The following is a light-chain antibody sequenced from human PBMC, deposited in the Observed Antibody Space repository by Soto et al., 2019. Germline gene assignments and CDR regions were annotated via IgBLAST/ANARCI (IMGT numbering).Light chain of an antibody. CDR2: VAS. CDR1: QSISRF. Sequence: DIQMTQSPSSLSASVGDRVTIACRASQSISRFLNWYQQKPGKAPNVLINVASTLRSGVPSRFSGSGSGTEFTLTISSLQPDDFATYYCQHYNSYSEAFGKGTKVDIK. J-gene: IGKJ1*01. CDR3: QHYNSYSEA. V-gene: IGKV1-5*01.